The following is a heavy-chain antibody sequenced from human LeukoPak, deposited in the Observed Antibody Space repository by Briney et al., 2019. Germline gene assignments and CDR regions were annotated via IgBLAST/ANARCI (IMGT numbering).Heavy chain of an antibody. V-gene: IGHV3-23*01. J-gene: IGHJ4*02. Sequence: GGSLRLSCAASGVTFSSCAVSWCRQAPAKGLEWGSAIGAGGGSTYYAVSVKGRFTISRDNSKNTLYLEMNSLRAEDTAIYYCAKVPSSGWYFDYWGQGALVTVSS. CDR3: AKVPSSGWYFDY. D-gene: IGHD6-19*01. CDR2: IGAGGGST. CDR1: GVTFSSCA.